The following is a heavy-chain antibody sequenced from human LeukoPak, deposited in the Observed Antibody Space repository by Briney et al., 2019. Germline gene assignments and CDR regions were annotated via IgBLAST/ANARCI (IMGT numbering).Heavy chain of an antibody. CDR1: GFTVSSNY. J-gene: IGHJ4*02. D-gene: IGHD6-19*01. Sequence: SGGSLRLSCAASGFTVSSNYMSWVRQAPGKGLEWVSVIYSGGSTYYADSVKGRFTISRDNSKNMLYLQMNSLRAEDTAVYYCARLAGYSSGWYAEYYFDYWGQGTLVTVSS. CDR2: IYSGGST. V-gene: IGHV3-66*01. CDR3: ARLAGYSSGWYAEYYFDY.